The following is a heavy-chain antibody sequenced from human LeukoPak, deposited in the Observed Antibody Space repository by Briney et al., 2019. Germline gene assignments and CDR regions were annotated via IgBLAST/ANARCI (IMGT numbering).Heavy chain of an antibody. CDR3: ARLAAAAMYYFDY. V-gene: IGHV4-39*01. J-gene: IGHJ4*02. CDR1: GGSISSSSYY. D-gene: IGHD6-13*01. CDR2: IYYSGST. Sequence: KPSETLSLPCTVSGGSISSSSYYWGWIRQPPGKGLEWIGNIYYSGSTYYDPSLKSRVTISVDTSKNQFSLRLSSVTAADTAVYYCARLAAAAMYYFDYWGQGTLVTVSS.